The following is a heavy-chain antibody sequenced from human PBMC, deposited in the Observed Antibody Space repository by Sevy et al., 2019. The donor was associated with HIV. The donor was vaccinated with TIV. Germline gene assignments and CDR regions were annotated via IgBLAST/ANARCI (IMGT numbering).Heavy chain of an antibody. D-gene: IGHD3-3*01. CDR2: IKSKTDGGTT. CDR3: TTYRFLEWLYIDY. CDR1: GFTFSNAW. V-gene: IGHV3-15*01. J-gene: IGHJ4*02. Sequence: GRSLKISCAASGFTFSNAWMSWVRQAPGKGLEWVGRIKSKTDGGTTDYAAPVKGRFTISREDSKNTLYLQMNSLKTEDTAVYYCTTYRFLEWLYIDYWGQGTLVTVSS.